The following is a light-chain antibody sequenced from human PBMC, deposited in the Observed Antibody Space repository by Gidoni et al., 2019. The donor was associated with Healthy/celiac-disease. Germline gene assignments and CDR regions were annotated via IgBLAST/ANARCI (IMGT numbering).Light chain of an antibody. CDR3: QQYDNLPRT. CDR2: DAS. CDR1: QEISNY. Sequence: DIQLTQSPSSLSASVGDRVTITCQASQEISNYLNWYQQKPGKATKLLIYDASNLETGVPSRFSGSGSGTDFTFTISSLQPEDIATYYCQQYDNLPRTFGQGTKLEIK. V-gene: IGKV1-33*01. J-gene: IGKJ2*01.